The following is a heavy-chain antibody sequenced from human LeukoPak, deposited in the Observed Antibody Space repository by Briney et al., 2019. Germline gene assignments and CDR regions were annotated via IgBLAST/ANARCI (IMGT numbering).Heavy chain of an antibody. J-gene: IGHJ4*02. V-gene: IGHV3-48*03. Sequence: PAGSLRLSCAASGFTFSSYEMNWVRQAPGKGLEWVSYISSIGSTIYYADSVKGRFTISRDNAKNSLYLQMNSLRAEDTAVYYCARGPAASGYYDSRGRYGYFDYWGQGTLVTVSS. D-gene: IGHD3-22*01. CDR1: GFTFSSYE. CDR3: ARGPAASGYYDSRGRYGYFDY. CDR2: ISSIGSTI.